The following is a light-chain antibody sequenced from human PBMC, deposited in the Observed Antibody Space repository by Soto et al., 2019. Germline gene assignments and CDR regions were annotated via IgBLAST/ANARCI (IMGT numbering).Light chain of an antibody. V-gene: IGKV1-5*03. J-gene: IGKJ1*01. CDR3: QQYQTYWT. Sequence: DIQMTQSPSTLSASVGDRVTLTCRASQSISSWLAWYQQKPGKAPKLLIYRASILESGVPSRFSGSGFGTEFTLTISNLQPDDFATYHCQQYQTYWTFGQGAKADI. CDR2: RAS. CDR1: QSISSW.